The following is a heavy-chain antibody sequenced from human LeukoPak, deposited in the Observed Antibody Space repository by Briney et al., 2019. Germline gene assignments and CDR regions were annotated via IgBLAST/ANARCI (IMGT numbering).Heavy chain of an antibody. CDR3: AKKGSYDSSGLALGY. CDR2: ISDDGKNK. J-gene: IGHJ4*02. V-gene: IGHV3-30*18. CDR1: GFTLSNYG. D-gene: IGHD3-22*01. Sequence: GGSLTLSCAASGFTLSNYGIHRVRQAPGKGLESVAAISDDGKNKHNTDSVKGRFTLSRDNSKNTLYLQMNSLRAEDTAVYYCAKKGSYDSSGLALGYWGQGTLVTVSS.